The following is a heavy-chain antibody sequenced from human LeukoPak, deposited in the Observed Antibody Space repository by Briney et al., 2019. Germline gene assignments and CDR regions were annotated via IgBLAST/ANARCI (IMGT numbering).Heavy chain of an antibody. D-gene: IGHD3-22*01. CDR2: IYYSGSA. Sequence: SETLSLTCTVSGGSISKSSYYWGWIRQPPGKGLEWIGSIYYSGSAYYNPSLKSRVTISVDTSKSQFFLKLSSVTAADTAMYYCASQWYYYDSSGLDAFDIWGQGTMVTVSS. J-gene: IGHJ3*02. V-gene: IGHV4-39*01. CDR3: ASQWYYYDSSGLDAFDI. CDR1: GGSISKSSYY.